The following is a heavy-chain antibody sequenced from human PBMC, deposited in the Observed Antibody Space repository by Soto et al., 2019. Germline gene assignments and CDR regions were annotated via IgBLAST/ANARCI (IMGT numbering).Heavy chain of an antibody. Sequence: EVQLLESGGGLVQPGGSLRLSCAASGFTFSTYAMSWVRQAPGKGLEWVSTITGSGGSTYYADSVKGRFTISRDNSKNTLYLQMSSLRAEDTAVYYCGPTYGTSGYWGQGTLVTVSS. CDR1: GFTFSTYA. CDR3: GPTYGTSGY. D-gene: IGHD1-26*01. V-gene: IGHV3-23*01. CDR2: ITGSGGST. J-gene: IGHJ4*02.